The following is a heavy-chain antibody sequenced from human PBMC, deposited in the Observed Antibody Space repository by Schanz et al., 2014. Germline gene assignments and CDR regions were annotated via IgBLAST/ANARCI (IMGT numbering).Heavy chain of an antibody. CDR2: MSYDGSIK. CDR1: GFTLSSYG. J-gene: IGHJ4*02. Sequence: QVQLVESGGGVVQPGRSLRLSCAAYGFTLSSYGMHWVRQAPGKGLEWVAAMSYDGSIKYYGDSVKGRFTISRDNSKNTLYLHMNTLRSEDTAVYYCAKDSTHIDIVLVPTAIDYWGQGTLVTVSS. V-gene: IGHV3-30*18. D-gene: IGHD2-2*01. CDR3: AKDSTHIDIVLVPTAIDY.